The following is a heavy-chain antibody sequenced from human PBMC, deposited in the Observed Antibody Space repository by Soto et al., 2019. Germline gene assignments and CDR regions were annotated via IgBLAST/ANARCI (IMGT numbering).Heavy chain of an antibody. CDR2: IIPILGIA. CDR1: GGTFSSYT. Sequence: QVQLVQSGAEVKKPGSSVKVSCKASGGTFSSYTISWVRQAPGQGLEWMGRIIPILGIANYAQKFQSRVTITADKYTSTAYMELSSLRSEDTAVYYCERQVDRTRAAFDIWGQGTMVTVSS. J-gene: IGHJ3*02. D-gene: IGHD2-15*01. V-gene: IGHV1-69*02. CDR3: ERQVDRTRAAFDI.